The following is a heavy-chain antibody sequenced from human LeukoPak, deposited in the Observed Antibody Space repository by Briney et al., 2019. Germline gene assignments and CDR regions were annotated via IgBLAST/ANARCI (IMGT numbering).Heavy chain of an antibody. CDR3: ARSPPYYYYYMDV. CDR1: GFTFSSYG. V-gene: IGHV3-21*01. J-gene: IGHJ6*03. CDR2: ISSSSSYI. Sequence: PGGTLRLSCAASGFTFSSYGMNWVRQAPGKGLEGVSSISSSSSYIYYADSVKGRFTISRDNAKNSLYLQMNSLRAEDTAVYYCARSPPYYYYYMDVWGKGTTVTVSS.